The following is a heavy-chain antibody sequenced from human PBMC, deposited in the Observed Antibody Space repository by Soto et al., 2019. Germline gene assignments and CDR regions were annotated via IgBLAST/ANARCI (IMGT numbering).Heavy chain of an antibody. D-gene: IGHD1-26*01. V-gene: IGHV4-39*01. Sequence: SETLSLTCTVSGGSISSSTYYWGWIRQPPGKGLEWIGSIYYSGSTYYNPSLKSRVTISVDTSKNQFSLKLSSVTAADTAVYYCARGLITGSQYSGGWYYFDSWGQGTQVTVSS. CDR2: IYYSGST. CDR3: ARGLITGSQYSGGWYYFDS. CDR1: GGSISSSTYY. J-gene: IGHJ4*02.